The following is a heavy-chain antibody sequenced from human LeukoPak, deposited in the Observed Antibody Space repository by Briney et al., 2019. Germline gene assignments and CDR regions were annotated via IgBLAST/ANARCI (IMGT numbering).Heavy chain of an antibody. J-gene: IGHJ4*02. CDR1: GFTFSRFW. V-gene: IGHV3-74*01. CDR3: ARDSDAGFDY. CDR2: TSSDGSST. Sequence: GGSLRLSCAAPGFTFSRFWMHWVRQAPGKGLVWVARTSSDGSSTVYADSVKGRFTISRDNAKKTLYLQMNSLRAEDTAIYYCARDSDAGFDYWGQGTLVTVSS.